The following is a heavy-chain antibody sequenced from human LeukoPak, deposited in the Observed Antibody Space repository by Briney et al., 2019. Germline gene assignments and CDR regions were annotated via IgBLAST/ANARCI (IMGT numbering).Heavy chain of an antibody. V-gene: IGHV3-30-3*01. D-gene: IGHD3-3*01. J-gene: IGHJ4*02. Sequence: GSLRLSCAASGFTFSSYAMHWVRQAPGKGLEWVAVISYDGSNKYYADSMKGRFTISRDNSKNTLYLQMNSLRAEDTAVYYCARADQYYDFWSGCPYWGQGTLVTVSS. CDR1: GFTFSSYA. CDR2: ISYDGSNK. CDR3: ARADQYYDFWSGCPY.